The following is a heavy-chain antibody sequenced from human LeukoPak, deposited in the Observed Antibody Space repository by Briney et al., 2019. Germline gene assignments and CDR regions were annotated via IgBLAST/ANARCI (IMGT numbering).Heavy chain of an antibody. V-gene: IGHV3-48*02. CDR1: GFTFGSYS. J-gene: IGHJ2*01. D-gene: IGHD1-1*01. CDR3: ARDDTGNSGHFDL. CDR2: ISGGSSTI. Sequence: GSLRLSCAASGFTFGSYSMNWVRQAPGKGLEWVSYISGGSSTIYYADSVKGRFTISRDNAKNSLYLQMYSLRDDDTALYYCARDDTGNSGHFDLWGRGTLVTVSS.